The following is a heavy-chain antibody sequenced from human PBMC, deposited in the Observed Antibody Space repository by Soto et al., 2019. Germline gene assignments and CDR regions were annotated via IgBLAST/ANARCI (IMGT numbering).Heavy chain of an antibody. D-gene: IGHD6-13*01. CDR1: GGSISSYY. Sequence: SETLSLTCTVSGGSISSYYWSWIRQPPGKGLEWIGYIYYSGSTNYNPSLKSRVTISVDTSKNQFSLKLSSVTAADTAVYYCARDNVAAADYYYYGMDVWGQGTTVTVS. CDR2: IYYSGST. J-gene: IGHJ6*02. V-gene: IGHV4-59*01. CDR3: ARDNVAAADYYYYGMDV.